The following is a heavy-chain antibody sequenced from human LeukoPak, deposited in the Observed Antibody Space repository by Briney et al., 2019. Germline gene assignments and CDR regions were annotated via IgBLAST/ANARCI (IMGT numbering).Heavy chain of an antibody. CDR2: ISGSGDRT. V-gene: IGHV3-23*01. CDR3: AKVGLQLHDYYYMDV. J-gene: IGHJ6*03. CDR1: GFTFSSYA. Sequence: GGSLRLSCAASGFTFSSYAMSWVRQAPGKGLEWVSSISGSGDRTFHTDSVKGRFTTSRDNSKNTLYLQMNSLRAEDTAVYYCAKVGLQLHDYYYMDVWGKGTTVTI. D-gene: IGHD4-11*01.